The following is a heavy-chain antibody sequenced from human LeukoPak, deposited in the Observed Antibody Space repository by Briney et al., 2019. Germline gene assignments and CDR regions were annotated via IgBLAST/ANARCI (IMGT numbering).Heavy chain of an antibody. V-gene: IGHV5-51*01. CDR2: IYPGDSDT. D-gene: IGHD3-22*01. J-gene: IGHJ4*02. CDR1: GYSFTSYW. Sequence: GESLKISCKGSGYSFTSYWIGWVRQMPGKGLEWMGIIYPGDSDTRYSPSSQGQVTISADKSISTAYLQWSSLKASDTAMYYCARRSEHYDSSGFYSYSFDYWGQGTLVTVSS. CDR3: ARRSEHYDSSGFYSYSFDY.